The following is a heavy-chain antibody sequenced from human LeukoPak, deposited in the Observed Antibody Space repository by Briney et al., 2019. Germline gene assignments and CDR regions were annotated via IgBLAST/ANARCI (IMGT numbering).Heavy chain of an antibody. J-gene: IGHJ3*02. Sequence: PSETXSLTCTVSGDSISTAGYYWSWIRQPPGKGLEWIGYIYHSGTTSYHPSLKSRVTISVDTSKNQFSLKLSSVTAADTAVYYCASVDYGDYRGAFDIWGQGTMVTVSS. CDR1: GDSISTAGYY. V-gene: IGHV4-30-2*02. CDR3: ASVDYGDYRGAFDI. CDR2: IYHSGTT. D-gene: IGHD4-17*01.